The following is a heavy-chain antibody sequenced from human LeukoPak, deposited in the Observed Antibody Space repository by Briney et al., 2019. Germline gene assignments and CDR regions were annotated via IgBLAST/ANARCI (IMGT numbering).Heavy chain of an antibody. V-gene: IGHV4-59*01. CDR2: IYYSGST. Sequence: PSETLSLTCTVSGGSISSYYWSWIRQPPGKGLEWIGYIYYSGSTNYNPSLKSRVTISVDTSKNQFSLKLSSVTAADTAVYYCARRGPALGGIDYWGQGTLVTVPS. CDR3: ARRGPALGGIDY. J-gene: IGHJ4*02. D-gene: IGHD1-14*01. CDR1: GGSISSYY.